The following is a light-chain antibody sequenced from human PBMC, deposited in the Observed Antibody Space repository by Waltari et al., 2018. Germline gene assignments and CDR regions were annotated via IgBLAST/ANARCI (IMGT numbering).Light chain of an antibody. J-gene: IGKJ4*01. CDR3: QQYYSLLPLT. CDR1: RDINKS. CDR2: AAS. V-gene: IGKV1-NL1*01. Sequence: DIQLTQSPSSLSASVGDRVNISCRASRDINKSLAWYHQRPPKAPKLLLFAASRLESGVPSRFSGSGSGTDYTLTISSLQPEDFATYFCQQYYSLLPLTFGGGTKVEI.